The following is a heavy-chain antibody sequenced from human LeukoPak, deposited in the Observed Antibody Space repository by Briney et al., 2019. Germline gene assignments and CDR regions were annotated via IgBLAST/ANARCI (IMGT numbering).Heavy chain of an antibody. CDR2: TNSDGSTT. Sequence: GGSLRLSCAASGFTFSTYWMHWVRQAPGKGLVWVSRTNSDGSTTSYADSVKDRFTISRDNAKNTLYLQMNSLRAEDTAVYYCATVATGSYHFDYWGQGTLATVSS. CDR1: GFTFSTYW. V-gene: IGHV3-74*01. CDR3: ATVATGSYHFDY. J-gene: IGHJ4*02. D-gene: IGHD3-16*01.